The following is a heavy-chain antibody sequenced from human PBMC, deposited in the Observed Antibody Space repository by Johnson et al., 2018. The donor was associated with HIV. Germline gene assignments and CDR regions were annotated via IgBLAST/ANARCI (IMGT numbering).Heavy chain of an antibody. J-gene: IGHJ3*02. V-gene: IGHV3-9*01. Sequence: VQLVESGGGLVQPGGSLILSCAASGFTFSSYGMHWVRQAPGKGLAWVSGLSWNSGSIGYADSVKGRFTISRDNAKNSLYLQMNSLRAEDTAVFYCARDHSSGPDAFDIWGQGTMVTVSS. CDR2: LSWNSGSI. CDR1: GFTFSSYG. D-gene: IGHD6-19*01. CDR3: ARDHSSGPDAFDI.